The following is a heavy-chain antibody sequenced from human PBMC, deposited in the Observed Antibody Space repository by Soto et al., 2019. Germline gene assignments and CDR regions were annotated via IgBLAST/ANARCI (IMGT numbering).Heavy chain of an antibody. Sequence: GGSLRLSCAAAGFRFSDYSMNWVRQAPGKGLEWVSSISGSTSYIYYADSLKGRFTVSRDNAEKSLYLQMNSLRAEDTAVYYCARDGAYCSGTGCRDYYHYMDVWGKGTTVTVSS. CDR3: ARDGAYCSGTGCRDYYHYMDV. D-gene: IGHD2-2*01. CDR2: ISGSTSYI. J-gene: IGHJ6*03. CDR1: GFRFSDYS. V-gene: IGHV3-21*01.